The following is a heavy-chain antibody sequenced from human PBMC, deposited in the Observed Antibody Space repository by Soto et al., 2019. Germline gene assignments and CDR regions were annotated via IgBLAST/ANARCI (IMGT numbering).Heavy chain of an antibody. Sequence: PGESLKISCQGSGYSFANYWIGRVRQLPGKGLEWMAIIYPGDSDTKYSPSFQGQVTISADKSVRSAYLQWSSLKASDTAMYYCARVDWGADRIFDHWGQATMVTVSS. V-gene: IGHV5-51*01. CDR2: IYPGDSDT. J-gene: IGHJ4*02. D-gene: IGHD7-27*01. CDR1: GYSFANYW. CDR3: ARVDWGADRIFDH.